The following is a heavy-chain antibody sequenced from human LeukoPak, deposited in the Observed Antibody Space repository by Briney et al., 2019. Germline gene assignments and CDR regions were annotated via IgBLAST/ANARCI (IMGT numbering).Heavy chain of an antibody. CDR1: GFTFSSYS. J-gene: IGHJ3*02. V-gene: IGHV3-21*01. CDR3: ARDLKGLATIHLAPDAFDI. Sequence: GGSLRLSCAASGFTFSSYSMNWVRQAPGKGLEWVSSISSSSSYIYYADSVKGRFTISRDNAKNSLYLQMNSLRAEDTAVYYCARDLKGLATIHLAPDAFDIWGQGTMVTVSS. CDR2: ISSSSSYI. D-gene: IGHD5-24*01.